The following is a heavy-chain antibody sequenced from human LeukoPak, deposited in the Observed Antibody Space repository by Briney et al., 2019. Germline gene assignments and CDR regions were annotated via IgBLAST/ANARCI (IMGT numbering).Heavy chain of an antibody. CDR3: ARPSAAAAAGTIGDSYYYGMDV. CDR2: ISGSGGTT. V-gene: IGHV3-23*01. D-gene: IGHD6-13*01. Sequence: PGGSLRLSCTASEFTFNNYVMSWVRQAPGKGLEWVSSISGSGGTTYYAASGKGRFTISRDNSKNTLYLQMNSLRAEDTAVYYCARPSAAAAAGTIGDSYYYGMDVWGQGTTVTVSS. CDR1: EFTFNNYV. J-gene: IGHJ6*02.